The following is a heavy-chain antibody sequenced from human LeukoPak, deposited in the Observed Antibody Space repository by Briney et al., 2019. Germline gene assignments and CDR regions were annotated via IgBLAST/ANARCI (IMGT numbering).Heavy chain of an antibody. J-gene: IGHJ4*02. Sequence: GGSLRLSCAASGFTFDDYAMHWVRQAPGKGLEWVSGISWNSGSIGYADSVKGRFTISRDNAKNSLFLQMNSLRPEDMALYYCAKGNGRVSNLLYYFDYWGQGTLVTVSS. D-gene: IGHD1-26*01. CDR1: GFTFDDYA. V-gene: IGHV3-9*03. CDR3: AKGNGRVSNLLYYFDY. CDR2: ISWNSGSI.